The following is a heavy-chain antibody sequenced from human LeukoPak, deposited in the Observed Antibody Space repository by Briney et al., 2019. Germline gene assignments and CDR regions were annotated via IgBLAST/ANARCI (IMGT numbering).Heavy chain of an antibody. CDR1: GGTFSSYA. Sequence: GASVNVSCKASGGTFSSYAISWVRQAPGQGLEWMGGIIPIFGTANYAQKFQGRVTITADESTSTAYMELSRLRSDDTAVYYCARDSGERGSGSYLIAYWGQGTLVTVSS. V-gene: IGHV1-69*13. CDR3: ARDSGERGSGSYLIAY. CDR2: IIPIFGTA. D-gene: IGHD3-10*01. J-gene: IGHJ4*02.